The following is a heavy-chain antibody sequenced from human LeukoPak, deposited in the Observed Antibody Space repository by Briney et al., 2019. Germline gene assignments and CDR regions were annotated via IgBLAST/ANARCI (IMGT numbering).Heavy chain of an antibody. CDR2: FDPENAEI. D-gene: IGHD3-3*01. Sequence: ASVKASCKLSGSSLHDLPIQWVRPAGTKGLEWMAGFDPENAEIVYAQKFQGRVTMTEDTSTDTAYLELTSLPSDDTALYYCATRGSDFWSGFDHWGQGTQVTVSS. CDR1: GSSLHDLP. V-gene: IGHV1-24*01. CDR3: ATRGSDFWSGFDH. J-gene: IGHJ4*02.